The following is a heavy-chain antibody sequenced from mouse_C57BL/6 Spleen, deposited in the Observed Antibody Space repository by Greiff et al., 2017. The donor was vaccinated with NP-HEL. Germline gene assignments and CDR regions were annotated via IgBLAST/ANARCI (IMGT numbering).Heavy chain of an antibody. CDR1: GYSFTDYN. CDR2: INPNYGTT. J-gene: IGHJ4*01. Sequence: EVQLQQSGPELVKPGASVKISCKASGYSFTDYNMNWVKQSNGKSLEWIGVINPNYGTTSYNQKFNGKATLTVDQSSSTAYMQLNSLTSEDSAVYYCARVDGSSYEYAMDYWGQGTSVTVSS. V-gene: IGHV1-39*01. D-gene: IGHD1-1*01. CDR3: ARVDGSSYEYAMDY.